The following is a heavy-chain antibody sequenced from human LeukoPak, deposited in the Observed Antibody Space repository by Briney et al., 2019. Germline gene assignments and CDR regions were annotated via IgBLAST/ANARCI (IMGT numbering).Heavy chain of an antibody. CDR1: GYTFTSYY. J-gene: IGHJ4*02. Sequence: ASVKVSCKASGYTFTSYYMHWVRQAPGQGLEWMGIINPSGGSTSYAQKFQGRVTMTRDTSTSTVYMELSSLRSEDTAVYYCAARERSVAVAGSIDYWGQGTLVTASS. CDR2: INPSGGST. CDR3: AARERSVAVAGSIDY. V-gene: IGHV1-46*01. D-gene: IGHD6-19*01.